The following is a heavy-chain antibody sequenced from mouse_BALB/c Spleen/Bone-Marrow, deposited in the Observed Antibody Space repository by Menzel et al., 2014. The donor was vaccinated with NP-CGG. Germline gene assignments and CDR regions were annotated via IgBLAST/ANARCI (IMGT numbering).Heavy chain of an antibody. V-gene: IGHV3-1*02. CDR2: IHYNGNT. CDR1: GYSITSGYS. CDR3: ARFYGSYSY. Sequence: DVKLQESGPDLVKPSQSLSLTCTVTGYSITSGYSWHWIRQFPGNKLEWLGYIHYNGNTDYNPSLRSRISITRDTSKNQFFLQLNSVTTEDTATYYRARFYGSYSYWGQGTTLTVSS. J-gene: IGHJ2*01. D-gene: IGHD1-1*02.